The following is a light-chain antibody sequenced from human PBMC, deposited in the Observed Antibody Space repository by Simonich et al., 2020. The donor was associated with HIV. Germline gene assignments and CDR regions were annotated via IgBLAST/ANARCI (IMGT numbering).Light chain of an antibody. J-gene: IGLJ2*01. CDR1: KLGNKY. V-gene: IGLV3-1*01. CDR3: QAWDSNNVV. Sequence: SYELTQSPSLSVSPGQTASITCSGDKLGNKYASWYQQKPGQSPVLVMYQNNKRPSGIPERFSGSNSGNTASLTISGTQAMDEGDYYCQAWDSNNVVFGGGTKLTVL. CDR2: QNN.